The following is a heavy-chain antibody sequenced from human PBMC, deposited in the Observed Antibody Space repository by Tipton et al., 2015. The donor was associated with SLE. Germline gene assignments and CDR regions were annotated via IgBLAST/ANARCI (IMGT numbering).Heavy chain of an antibody. V-gene: IGHV4-39*07. CDR1: GGFISNSPLY. Sequence: TLSLTCTVSGGFISNSPLYWGWIRQSPEKGLEWIGSIYYRGSTDYNPSLKSRATISLDTSKNQFSLKLTSVTAADTAVYYCGRGYQLLYFLDVWGKGTTVTVSS. CDR2: IYYRGST. D-gene: IGHD2-2*01. J-gene: IGHJ6*03. CDR3: GRGYQLLYFLDV.